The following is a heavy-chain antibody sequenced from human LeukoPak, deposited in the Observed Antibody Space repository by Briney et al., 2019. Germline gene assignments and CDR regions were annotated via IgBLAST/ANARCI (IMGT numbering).Heavy chain of an antibody. Sequence: PSETLSLTCSVSGTSISDYSWSWIRQPAGKGLEYIGRIFSSGNNNYNPSLESRITMSTDTSKNQFSLNLSSVTAADSAVYYCASFCASPTCYNGGTNFAFWGQGPLVTVSS. J-gene: IGHJ4*02. D-gene: IGHD2-2*01. V-gene: IGHV4-4*07. CDR1: GTSISDYS. CDR2: IFSSGNN. CDR3: ASFCASPTCYNGGTNFAF.